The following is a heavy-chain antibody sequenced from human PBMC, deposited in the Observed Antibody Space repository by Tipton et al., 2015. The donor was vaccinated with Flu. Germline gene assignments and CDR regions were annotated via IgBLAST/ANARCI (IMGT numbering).Heavy chain of an antibody. CDR1: GFIFSGYE. CDR3: ARSARDYYNSGGFPDAFDI. CDR2: ISSGSDTI. D-gene: IGHD3-22*01. V-gene: IGHV3-48*03. J-gene: IGHJ3*02. Sequence: SLRLSCAASGFIFSGYEMHWVRQAPGKGLEWISYISSGSDTIYYAASAKGRFTISRDNAKNSLYLRMNSLRAEDTAVYYCARSARDYYNSGGFPDAFDIWGLGTMVTVSS.